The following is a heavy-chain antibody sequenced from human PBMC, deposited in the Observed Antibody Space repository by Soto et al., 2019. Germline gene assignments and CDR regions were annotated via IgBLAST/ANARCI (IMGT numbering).Heavy chain of an antibody. V-gene: IGHV4-4*02. J-gene: IGHJ6*03. CDR2: IYHSGST. D-gene: IGHD2-2*01. Sequence: QVQLQESGPGLVKPSGTLSLTCAVSSGSISSSNWWSWVRQPPGKGLEWIGEIYHSGSTNYNPSLKSRVTISVDKSKHKLSLKLSSVTAADTAVYYCARGVVVPAAIPDYYMDVWGQGTTVTVSS. CDR1: SGSISSSNW. CDR3: ARGVVVPAAIPDYYMDV.